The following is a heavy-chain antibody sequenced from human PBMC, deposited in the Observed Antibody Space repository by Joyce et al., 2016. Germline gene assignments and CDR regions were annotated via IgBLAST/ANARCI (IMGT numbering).Heavy chain of an antibody. V-gene: IGHV3-30*17. J-gene: IGHJ3*02. CDR2: IAYHGGDK. Sequence: QVQLVESGGGVVQPGRSLRLSCAASGFNFGAYPMHWVRQAPGKGLEWVAVIAYHGGDKNYVDSVKGRFTISRDNSRCTLYLQMNTLGRGDTAVYYCAREPFMAFDIWGQGTVVTVFS. CDR3: AREPFMAFDI. CDR1: GFNFGAYP.